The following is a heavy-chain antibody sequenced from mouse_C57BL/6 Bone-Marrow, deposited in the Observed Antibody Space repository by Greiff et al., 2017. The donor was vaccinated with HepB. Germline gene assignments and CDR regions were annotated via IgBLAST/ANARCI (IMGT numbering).Heavy chain of an antibody. V-gene: IGHV1-64*01. J-gene: IGHJ2*01. CDR3: ARPGVLYYGLDY. Sequence: QVQLTESGAELVKPGASVKLSCKASGYTFTSYWLHWVKQRPGQGLEWIGMIQPNSVSTNYNAKFTSKATLTVDKSSSTAYMQLSSLTSEDSAVYYCARPGVLYYGLDYWGQGTTLTVSS. D-gene: IGHD1-1*01. CDR1: GYTFTSYW. CDR2: IQPNSVST.